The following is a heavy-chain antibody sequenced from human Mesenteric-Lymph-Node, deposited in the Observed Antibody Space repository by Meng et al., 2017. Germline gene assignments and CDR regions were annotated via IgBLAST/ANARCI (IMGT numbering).Heavy chain of an antibody. J-gene: IGHJ4*02. Sequence: QVQLVQSGAEVKKPGSSVKVSCKASGGTFSSYTISWVRQAPGQGLEWMGRIIPILGIANYAQKFQGRVTITADKSTSTAYMELSSLRSEDTAVYYCARLYSGYDYEVDYWGQGTLVTVSS. D-gene: IGHD5-12*01. CDR1: GGTFSSYT. CDR2: IIPILGIA. CDR3: ARLYSGYDYEVDY. V-gene: IGHV1-69*02.